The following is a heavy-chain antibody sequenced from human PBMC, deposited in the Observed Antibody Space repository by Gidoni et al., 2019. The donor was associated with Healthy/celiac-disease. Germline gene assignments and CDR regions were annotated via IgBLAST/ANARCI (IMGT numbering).Heavy chain of an antibody. CDR2: INHSGST. Sequence: QVQLQSRAAGPLTPSETLSLTCAAHGGSFSAYYWCWIRQPPGKGLEWIGEINHSGSTNYNASLKSRVTISVDTSKNQFSLKLSAVTAADTAVYYCARGQKRGGGRFLEWLLTYYFDYWGQGTLVTVSS. J-gene: IGHJ4*02. D-gene: IGHD3-3*01. CDR1: GGSFSAYY. V-gene: IGHV4-34*01. CDR3: ARGQKRGGGRFLEWLLTYYFDY.